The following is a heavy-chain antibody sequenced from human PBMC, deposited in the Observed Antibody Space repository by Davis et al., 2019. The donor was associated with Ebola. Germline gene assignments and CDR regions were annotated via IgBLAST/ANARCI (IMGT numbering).Heavy chain of an antibody. CDR2: IWSHGNDY. CDR1: GFTFSSYA. CDR3: AKDTSNIWFDI. J-gene: IGHJ3*02. Sequence: GESLKISCAASGFTFSSYAMHWVRQAPGKGLEWVAGIWSHGNDYVYADSMRGRFTISRDNSKNTLYLQMNSLRAEDTAVYYCAKDTSNIWFDIWGRGTMVTVSS. D-gene: IGHD1-26*01. V-gene: IGHV3-33*06.